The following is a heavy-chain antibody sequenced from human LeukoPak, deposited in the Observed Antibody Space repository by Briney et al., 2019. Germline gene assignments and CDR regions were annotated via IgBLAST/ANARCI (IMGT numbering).Heavy chain of an antibody. CDR3: AKRGHYSINWYHYFDY. J-gene: IGHJ4*02. Sequence: GGSLILSCAASGFTFTTYGLHWVRQAPGKGLEWVAAIASNGGSEYYADSVKGRFTISRDNSKNTLFLQMNSLRPDDTAVYYCAKRGHYSINWYHYFDYWGQGTLVTVSS. D-gene: IGHD6-13*01. CDR2: IASNGGSE. V-gene: IGHV3-30*18. CDR1: GFTFTTYG.